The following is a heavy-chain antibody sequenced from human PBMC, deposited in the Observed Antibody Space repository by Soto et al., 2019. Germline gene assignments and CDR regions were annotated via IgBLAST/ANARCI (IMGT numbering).Heavy chain of an antibody. V-gene: IGHV1-69*01. D-gene: IGHD6-19*01. Sequence: QVELVQSGAEVKKPGSSVKVSCKASGDTFTNYAITWVRQAPRQGLEWMGGVIPVFDTTNFAQRFQDRVTFTADDSTNTAYMELSSLRSEDTAIYYCARVRSITVAGPFDYWGQGSLVIVSS. CDR1: GDTFTNYA. CDR3: ARVRSITVAGPFDY. CDR2: VIPVFDTT. J-gene: IGHJ4*02.